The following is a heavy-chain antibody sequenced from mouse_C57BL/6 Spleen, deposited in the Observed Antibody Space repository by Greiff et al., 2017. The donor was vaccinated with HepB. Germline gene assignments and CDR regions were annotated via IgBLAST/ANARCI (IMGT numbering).Heavy chain of an antibody. J-gene: IGHJ3*01. Sequence: EVQGVESGGGLVKPGGSLKLSCAASGFTFSSYAMSWVRQTPEKRLEWVATISDGGSYTYYPDNVKGRFTISRDNAKNNLYLQMSHLKSEDTAMYYCARDPIYYDYDDRFAYWGQGTLVTVSA. CDR1: GFTFSSYA. CDR2: ISDGGSYT. D-gene: IGHD2-4*01. CDR3: ARDPIYYDYDDRFAY. V-gene: IGHV5-4*01.